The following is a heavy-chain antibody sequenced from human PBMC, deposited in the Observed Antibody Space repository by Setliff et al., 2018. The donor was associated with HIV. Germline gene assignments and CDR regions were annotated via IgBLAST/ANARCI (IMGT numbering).Heavy chain of an antibody. Sequence: SETLSLTCTVSGGSISSSSYYWGWIRQPPGKGLEWIGSIYYSGSTYYNPSLKSRVTISADTSKNQFSLKLSSVTAADTAVYFCARRPGGITRARLDNWGQGTLVTVSS. D-gene: IGHD3-16*01. V-gene: IGHV4-39*01. CDR2: IYYSGST. J-gene: IGHJ4*02. CDR3: ARRPGGITRARLDN. CDR1: GGSISSSSYY.